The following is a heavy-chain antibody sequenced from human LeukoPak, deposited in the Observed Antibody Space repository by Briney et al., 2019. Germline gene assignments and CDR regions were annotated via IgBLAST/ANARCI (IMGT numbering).Heavy chain of an antibody. D-gene: IGHD4-17*01. V-gene: IGHV3-15*01. CDR2: IKSKTDGGTT. CDR1: GFTFSNAW. J-gene: IGHJ4*02. CDR3: TTYYGDYYFDY. Sequence: GGSLRLSCAASGFTFSNAWMSWARQTPGKGLEWVGRIKSKTDGGTTDYAAPVKGRFTISRDDSKNTLYLQMNSLKTEDTAVYYCTTYYGDYYFDYWGQGTLVTVSS.